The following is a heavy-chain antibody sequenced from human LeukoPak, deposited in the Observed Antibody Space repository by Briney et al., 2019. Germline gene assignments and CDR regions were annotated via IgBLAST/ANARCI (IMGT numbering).Heavy chain of an antibody. Sequence: SETLSLTCTVSGGSISSSSYYWGWIRQPPGKGLEWIGNIYYSGSTSYNPSLKSRVTISVDTSKRQFSLKVNSVTAADTAVYFCARRFTGENYFDSWGQGILVAVSS. CDR1: GGSISSSSYY. J-gene: IGHJ4*02. CDR2: IYYSGST. V-gene: IGHV4-39*07. CDR3: ARRFTGENYFDS. D-gene: IGHD1-14*01.